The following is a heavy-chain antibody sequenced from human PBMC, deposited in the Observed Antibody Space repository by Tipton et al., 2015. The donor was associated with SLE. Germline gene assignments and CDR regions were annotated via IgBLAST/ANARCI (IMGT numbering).Heavy chain of an antibody. CDR1: GGYISSYY. CDR2: IYYSGST. D-gene: IGHD3-16*01. J-gene: IGHJ4*02. Sequence: TLSLTCTVSGGYISSYYWSWIRQPPGKGLEWIGYIYYSGSTNYNSSLKSRVTISVDTSKNQFSLKLSSVTAADTAVYYCARGGILPSYYFDCWGQGTLVTVSS. CDR3: ARGGILPSYYFDC. V-gene: IGHV4-59*08.